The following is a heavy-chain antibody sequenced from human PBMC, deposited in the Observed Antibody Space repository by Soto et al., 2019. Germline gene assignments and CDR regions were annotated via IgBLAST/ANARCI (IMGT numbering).Heavy chain of an antibody. CDR2: IYYGGIK. CDR3: AREVGEVHSSCSSDAFDI. CDR1: GGSISSGDYY. Sequence: QVQLQESGPGLVKPSQTLSLTCSVSGGSISSGDYYWSWIRQPPGKGLEWIAYIYYGGIKYYNPSLKGRVTMSRDTSKNPFFLNLDSVTAADAAVYYCAREVGEVHSSCSSDAFDIWGQGTMVTVSS. D-gene: IGHD1-26*01. J-gene: IGHJ3*02. V-gene: IGHV4-30-4*01.